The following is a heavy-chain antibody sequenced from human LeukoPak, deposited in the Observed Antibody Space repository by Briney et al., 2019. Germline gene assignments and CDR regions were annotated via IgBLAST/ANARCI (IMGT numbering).Heavy chain of an antibody. CDR1: GFTFSSYA. CDR3: AKDGRTYGGNYFDY. D-gene: IGHD4-23*01. J-gene: IGHJ4*02. V-gene: IGHV3-30-3*01. CDR2: ISYDGSNK. Sequence: GGSLRLSCAASGFTFSSYAMHWVRQAPGKGLEWVAVISYDGSNKYYADSVKGRFTISRDNSKNTVYLQMNSLRAEDTAVYYCAKDGRTYGGNYFDYWGQGTLVTVSS.